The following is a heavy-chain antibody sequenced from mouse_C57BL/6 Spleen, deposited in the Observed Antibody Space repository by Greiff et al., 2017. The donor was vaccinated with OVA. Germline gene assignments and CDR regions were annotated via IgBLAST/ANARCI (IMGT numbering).Heavy chain of an antibody. CDR1: GYSITSGYY. CDR3: ARDGGLEAMDY. CDR2: ISYDGSN. J-gene: IGHJ4*01. Sequence: EVQRVESGPGLVKPSQSLSLTCSVTGYSITSGYYWNWIRQFPGNKLEWMGYISYDGSNNYNPSLKNRISITRDTSKNQFFLKLNSVTTEDTATYYCARDGGLEAMDYWGQGTSVTVSS. D-gene: IGHD2-13*01. V-gene: IGHV3-6*01.